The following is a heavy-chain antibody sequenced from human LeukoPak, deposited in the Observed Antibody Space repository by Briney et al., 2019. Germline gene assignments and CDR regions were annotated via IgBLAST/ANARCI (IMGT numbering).Heavy chain of an antibody. D-gene: IGHD3-10*01. CDR3: ARWRQQAPAMVRAKILYYYYYYMDV. CDR1: GYTFTSYD. V-gene: IGHV1-8*01. CDR2: MNPNSGNT. Sequence: ASVRVSCKASGYTFTSYDINWVRQAPGQGLEWMGWMNPNSGNTDYAQKFQGRVTITRYTSISTGYMELRSLKSEDTAVYYCARWRQQAPAMVRAKILYYYYYYMDVWGKGTTVTVSS. J-gene: IGHJ6*03.